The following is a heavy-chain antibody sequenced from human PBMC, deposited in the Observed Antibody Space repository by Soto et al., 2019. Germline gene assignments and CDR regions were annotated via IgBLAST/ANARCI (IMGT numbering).Heavy chain of an antibody. CDR2: IYPGDSDT. V-gene: IGHV5-51*01. CDR1: GYNCNRYW. CDR3: ARSLVNGTYEAFDI. Sequence: GESLKISCKGSGYNCNRYWIGRVRQMPGKGLEWMGVIYPGDSDTRYSPSLQGQVTISADKSSSAAYLQWSSLQASDTATYYCARSLVNGTYEAFDIWGQGTMVTVSS. J-gene: IGHJ3*02. D-gene: IGHD6-13*01.